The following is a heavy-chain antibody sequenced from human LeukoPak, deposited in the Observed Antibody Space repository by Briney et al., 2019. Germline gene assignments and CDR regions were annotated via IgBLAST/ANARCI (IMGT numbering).Heavy chain of an antibody. V-gene: IGHV3-23*01. CDR2: ISGSGGST. D-gene: IGHD6-13*01. J-gene: IGHJ4*02. Sequence: GGSLKLSCAASGFTFSSYAMSWVRQAPGKGLEWVSAISGSGGSTYYADSVKGRFTISRDNSKTTLYLQMNSLRAEDTAVYYCAKVYSSSWYYFDYWGQGTLVTVSS. CDR3: AKVYSSSWYYFDY. CDR1: GFTFSSYA.